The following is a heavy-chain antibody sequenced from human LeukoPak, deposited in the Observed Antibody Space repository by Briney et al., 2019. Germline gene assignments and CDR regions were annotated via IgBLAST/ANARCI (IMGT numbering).Heavy chain of an antibody. D-gene: IGHD5-12*01. CDR2: IIGSSGDT. CDR1: GFRFSNFA. CDR3: AKGAYDYIEMGYFDD. V-gene: IGHV3-23*01. Sequence: GGSLRLSCAASGFRFSNFAMSWVRQAPGKGLEWVSLIIGSSGDTLYADSVKGRFTISRDISKNRLYLQMNSLRAEDTALYYCAKGAYDYIEMGYFDDWGQGTLVAVSS. J-gene: IGHJ4*02.